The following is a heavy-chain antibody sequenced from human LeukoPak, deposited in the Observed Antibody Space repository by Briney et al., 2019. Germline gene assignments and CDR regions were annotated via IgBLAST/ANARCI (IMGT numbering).Heavy chain of an antibody. D-gene: IGHD6-13*01. Sequence: GGSLRLSCAASGFTFSDYYMSWIRQAPGKGLKWVSYISPSGRHTNYADSVKGRFTISRDNAKNSLYLQMNSLRAEDTAVYYCARQPSSQNFDYWGQGALVTVSS. CDR1: GFTFSDYY. CDR2: ISPSGRHT. J-gene: IGHJ4*02. CDR3: ARQPSSQNFDY. V-gene: IGHV3-11*03.